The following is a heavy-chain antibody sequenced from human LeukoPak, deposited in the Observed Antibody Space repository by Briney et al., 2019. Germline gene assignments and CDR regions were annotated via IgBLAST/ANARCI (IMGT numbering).Heavy chain of an antibody. V-gene: IGHV4-34*01. CDR2: INHSGST. CDR1: GGSFSGYY. CDR3: GSVTGWFDP. J-gene: IGHJ5*02. Sequence: SETLSLTCAVYGGSFSGYYWSWIRQPPGKGLEWIGEINHSGSTNYNPSLRSRVTISVDTSKNQFSLKLSSVTAADTAVYYCGSVTGWFDPWGQGTLVTVSS. D-gene: IGHD2-15*01.